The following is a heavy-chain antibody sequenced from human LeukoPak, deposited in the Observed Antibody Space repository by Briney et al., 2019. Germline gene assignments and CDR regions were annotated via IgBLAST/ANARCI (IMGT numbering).Heavy chain of an antibody. J-gene: IGHJ4*02. V-gene: IGHV3-66*01. CDR3: AKDRGILTATDY. CDR1: GFTVSSNY. CDR2: IYSGGTT. Sequence: PGGSLRLSCVASGFTVSSNYMSWVRQAPGKGLEWVSVIYSGGTTYYADSVQGRFSISRDNSKNTLYLQMNSLRAEDTAVYYCAKDRGILTATDYWGQGTLVTVSS. D-gene: IGHD3-9*01.